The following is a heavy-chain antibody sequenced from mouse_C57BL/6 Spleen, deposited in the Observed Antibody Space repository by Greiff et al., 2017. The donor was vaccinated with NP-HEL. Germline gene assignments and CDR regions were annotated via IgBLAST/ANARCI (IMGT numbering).Heavy chain of an antibody. D-gene: IGHD1-1*01. J-gene: IGHJ1*03. CDR3: ARGVTTGDCDV. V-gene: IGHV1-59*01. CDR2: IDPSDSYT. Sequence: QVQLKQSGAELVRPGTSVKLSCKASGYTFTSYWMHWVKQRPGQGLEWIGVIDPSDSYTNYNQKFKGKATLTVDTSSSTAYMQLSSLTSEDSAVYYCARGVTTGDCDVWGTGTTVTVSS. CDR1: GYTFTSYW.